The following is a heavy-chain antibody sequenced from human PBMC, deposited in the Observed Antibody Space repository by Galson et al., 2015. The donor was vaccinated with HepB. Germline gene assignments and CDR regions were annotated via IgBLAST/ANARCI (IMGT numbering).Heavy chain of an antibody. CDR1: GFAFDSHA. CDR2: ISGNGDST. Sequence: SLRLSCAASGFAFDSHAMSWVRQAPGKGLEWVSGISGNGDSTFYADSVKGRFTVPKDNSKNILYLQINSLRVEDRGLYFCAKGYGLFDSWGQGILVTVSS. V-gene: IGHV3-23*01. J-gene: IGHJ5*01. D-gene: IGHD5-18*01. CDR3: AKGYGLFDS.